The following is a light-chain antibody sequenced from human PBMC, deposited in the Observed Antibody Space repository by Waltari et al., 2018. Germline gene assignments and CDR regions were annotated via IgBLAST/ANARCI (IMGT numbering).Light chain of an antibody. Sequence: EIVLTQSPGTLSLSPGERATLYCRASQSVSSSYLAWYQHKPGQAPRLLIYGASRRATGIPDRVSCSGSGTDFTLTISRLEPEDFAVYYCQQYGSSPYTFGQGTKLEIK. CDR3: QQYGSSPYT. CDR2: GAS. CDR1: QSVSSSY. J-gene: IGKJ2*01. V-gene: IGKV3-20*01.